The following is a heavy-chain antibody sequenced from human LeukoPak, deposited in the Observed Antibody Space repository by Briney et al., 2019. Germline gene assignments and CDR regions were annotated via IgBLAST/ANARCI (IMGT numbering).Heavy chain of an antibody. CDR1: GFTFSSYE. D-gene: IGHD5-12*01. CDR3: ARGSSGYDYYFDY. Sequence: PGGSLRLSCAASGFTFSSYEMNLVRQAPGKGLEWVSYISSSGRTKYYADSVKGRFTISRDNAKNSLYLQMNSLRAEDTAVYYCARGSSGYDYYFDYWGQGTLVTVSS. J-gene: IGHJ4*02. CDR2: ISSSGRTK. V-gene: IGHV3-48*03.